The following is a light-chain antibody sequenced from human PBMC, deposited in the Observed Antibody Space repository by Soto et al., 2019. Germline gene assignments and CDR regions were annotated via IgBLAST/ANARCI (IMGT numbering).Light chain of an antibody. CDR2: DVS. Sequence: QSVLTQPASVSGSPGQSITISCTGTSSDVGGYNYVSWYQQHPGKAPKLMIYDVSKRPSGVSNRFSGSKSGNTASLTISGLQAEDEADYYCSSYTSSSTLYVFGTGTKLTVL. CDR1: SSDVGGYNY. J-gene: IGLJ1*01. CDR3: SSYTSSSTLYV. V-gene: IGLV2-14*01.